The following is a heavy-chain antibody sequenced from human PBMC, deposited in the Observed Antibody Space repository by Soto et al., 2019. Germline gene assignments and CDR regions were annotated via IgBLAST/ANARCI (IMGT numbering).Heavy chain of an antibody. CDR1: GYTFSMSG. J-gene: IGHJ6*02. CDR3: AREGPRPYYYSGMDV. CDR2: ISGYNGNT. V-gene: IGHV1-18*01. Sequence: QVQLVQSGAEVKKPGASVKVSCKSSGYTFSMSGISWVRQAPGEGLEWMGWISGYNGNTNYEQKFQDRVTMTTDTTTNTAYMELRSLRSDDTAVYYCAREGPRPYYYSGMDVWGQGPQSPSP.